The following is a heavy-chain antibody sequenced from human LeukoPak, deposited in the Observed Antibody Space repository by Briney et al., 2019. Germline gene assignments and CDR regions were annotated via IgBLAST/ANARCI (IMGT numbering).Heavy chain of an antibody. CDR2: IYPGDSET. CDR1: GYTFSNSI. Sequence: GESLKISCKGSGYTFSNSIIGWVRQMPVKGLEWMGIIYPGDSETRYSPSFQGQVTISADESISTAYLQWSSLMASYTTMYYCSRLPAASAMRGDYWGQGTLVTVSS. D-gene: IGHD2-2*01. CDR3: SRLPAASAMRGDY. V-gene: IGHV5-51*01. J-gene: IGHJ4*02.